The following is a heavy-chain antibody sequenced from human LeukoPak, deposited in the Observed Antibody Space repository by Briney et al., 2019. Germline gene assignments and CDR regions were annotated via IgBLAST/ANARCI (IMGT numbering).Heavy chain of an antibody. CDR3: ARGVTPDC. CDR2: INHSGST. V-gene: IGHV4-34*01. CDR1: GGSFSGYY. J-gene: IGHJ4*02. D-gene: IGHD4-11*01. Sequence: SETLSLTCAVYGGSFSGYYWSWIRQPPGKGLEWIGEINHSGSTNYNPSLKSRVTISVDTSKNQFSLKLSSVTAADTAVYYCARGVTPDCWGRGTLVTVSS.